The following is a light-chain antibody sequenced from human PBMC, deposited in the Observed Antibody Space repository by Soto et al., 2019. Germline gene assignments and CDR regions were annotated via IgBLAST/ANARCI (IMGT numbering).Light chain of an antibody. J-gene: IGLJ1*01. CDR1: SSNIGTNT. CDR3: AAWDDSLNGPV. CDR2: SNN. Sequence: QSVLTQPPSASGTPGQRVTISCSGRSSNIGTNTVNWYQQLPGTAPKLLMYSNNQRPSGVPDRFSGSKSGTSASLAISGLQSEDEADYYCAAWDDSLNGPVFGTGTQLTVL. V-gene: IGLV1-44*01.